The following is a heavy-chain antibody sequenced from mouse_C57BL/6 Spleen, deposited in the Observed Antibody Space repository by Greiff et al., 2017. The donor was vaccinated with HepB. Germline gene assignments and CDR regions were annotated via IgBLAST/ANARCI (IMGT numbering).Heavy chain of an antibody. CDR2: IDPETGGT. CDR1: GYTFTDYE. V-gene: IGHV1-15*01. J-gene: IGHJ2*01. CDR3: TRYGGYYIDY. D-gene: IGHD1-1*01. Sequence: VQLQQSGAELVRPGASVTLSCKASGYTFTDYEMHWVKQTPVHGLEWIGAIDPETGGTAYNQKFKGKAILTADKSSSTAYMELRSLTSEDSAVYYCTRYGGYYIDYWGQGTTLTVSS.